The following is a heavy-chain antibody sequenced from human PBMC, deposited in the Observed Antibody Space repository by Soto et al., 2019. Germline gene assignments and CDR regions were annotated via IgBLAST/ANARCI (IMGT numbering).Heavy chain of an antibody. CDR1: GGSISSYY. CDR3: ASRYGGTLDY. J-gene: IGHJ4*02. CDR2: IYYSGST. Sequence: QVQLQESGPGLVKPSETLSLTCTVSGGSISSYYWSWIRQPPGKGLEWIGYIYYSGSTNYNPSLKSRVTISVDTSKNQSPLQLSSVTAADTAVYDCASRYGGTLDYWGQGTLVTVSS. D-gene: IGHD4-17*01. V-gene: IGHV4-59*08.